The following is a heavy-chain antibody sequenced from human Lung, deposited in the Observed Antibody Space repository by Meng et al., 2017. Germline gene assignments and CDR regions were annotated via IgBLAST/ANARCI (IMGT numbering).Heavy chain of an antibody. Sequence: EVDVVESGGELVKAGGSLRLSCAASGFYFNNAWMSWGRQAPGKGLEWVGRIKSNTDGGTAEYAAPVTGRFTISRDDSKSTLYLQMSGLRIDDTGVYYCTWDDKAVSDYWGQGTLVTVSS. D-gene: IGHD1-26*01. CDR2: IKSNTDGGTA. J-gene: IGHJ4*02. CDR3: TWDDKAVSDY. CDR1: GFYFNNAW. V-gene: IGHV3-15*01.